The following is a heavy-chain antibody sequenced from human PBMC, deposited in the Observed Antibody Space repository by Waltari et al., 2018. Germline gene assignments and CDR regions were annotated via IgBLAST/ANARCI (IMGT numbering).Heavy chain of an antibody. D-gene: IGHD3-22*01. V-gene: IGHV3-21*01. J-gene: IGHJ4*02. Sequence: EVQLVESGGGLVKPGGSLRLSCAASGFTFSSYSMNWVRQAPGTGLEWVSSISSSSSYIYYADSVKGRFTISRDNAKNSLYLQMNSLRAEDTAVYYCASGNYEGEYYYDSSGYYIGEVRFDYWGQGTLVTVSS. CDR2: ISSSSSYI. CDR1: GFTFSSYS. CDR3: ASGNYEGEYYYDSSGYYIGEVRFDY.